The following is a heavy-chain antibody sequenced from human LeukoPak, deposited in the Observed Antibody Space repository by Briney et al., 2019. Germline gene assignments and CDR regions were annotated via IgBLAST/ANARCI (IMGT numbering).Heavy chain of an antibody. CDR1: GGPISTYS. CDR2: KRNSGST. CDR3: ARGDMMLRGVIDEMDP. Sequence: PSETLSLTCTVSGGPISTYSWMWIRQPPGKGLEWIGCKRNSGSTNYNPSLKSRVTMSLDTSKNLFSLKLSSVTAAVTAVYYCARGDMMLRGVIDEMDPWGQGTLVTVSS. V-gene: IGHV4-4*07. J-gene: IGHJ5*02. D-gene: IGHD3-10*01.